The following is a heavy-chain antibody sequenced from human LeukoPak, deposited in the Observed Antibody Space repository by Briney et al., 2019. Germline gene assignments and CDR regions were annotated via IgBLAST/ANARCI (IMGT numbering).Heavy chain of an antibody. Sequence: SETLSLTCTVSGGPISSYYWSWLRQPAGKGLEWVGRIYTSGSTNYNPSLKSRVTMSVDTSKNQFSLKLSSVTAADTAVYYCARDLGYCTNGVCYRDAFDIWGQGTMVTVSS. V-gene: IGHV4-4*07. CDR2: IYTSGST. CDR3: ARDLGYCTNGVCYRDAFDI. CDR1: GGPISSYY. D-gene: IGHD2-8*01. J-gene: IGHJ3*02.